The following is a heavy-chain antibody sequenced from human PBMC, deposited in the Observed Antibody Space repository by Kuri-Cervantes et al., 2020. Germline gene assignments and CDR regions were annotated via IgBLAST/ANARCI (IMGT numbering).Heavy chain of an antibody. CDR3: ARGRRIAAAGGGTFDY. CDR2: ISAHNGDT. V-gene: IGHV1-18*01. CDR1: GYTFATYG. J-gene: IGHJ4*02. D-gene: IGHD6-13*01. Sequence: ASVKVSCKASGYTFATYGISWVRKAPGQGLEWMGWISAHNGDTNYAQKVQGRVTMTTDTSTSTAYMELRSLRSDDTAVYYCARGRRIAAAGGGTFDYWGQGTLVTVSS.